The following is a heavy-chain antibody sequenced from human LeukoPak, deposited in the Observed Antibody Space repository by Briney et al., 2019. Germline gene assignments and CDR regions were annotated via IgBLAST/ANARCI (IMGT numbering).Heavy chain of an antibody. V-gene: IGHV1-18*01. Sequence: GASVKVSCKASDCTFSNYAISWVRQAPGQGLEWMGWINPYNGYTIYAQNFQGRVTLTTDTSTTTAYMELRSLGSDDTAVFYCARDTPYQPLHNDYWGQGTLVTVSS. CDR2: INPYNGYT. J-gene: IGHJ4*02. D-gene: IGHD2-2*01. CDR1: DCTFSNYA. CDR3: ARDTPYQPLHNDY.